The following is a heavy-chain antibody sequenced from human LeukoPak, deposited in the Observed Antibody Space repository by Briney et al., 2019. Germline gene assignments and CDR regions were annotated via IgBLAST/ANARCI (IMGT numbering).Heavy chain of an antibody. Sequence: SETLSLTCTVSGGSIGSYYWNWIRQAPGKGLEWIGYIHYSGSTNHNSSLKSRVTISVDTSKNHYSLKLSSVTAADTAVYYCARDGVAAGFDYWGQGTLVTVSS. CDR1: GGSIGSYY. D-gene: IGHD3-3*01. CDR3: ARDGVAAGFDY. V-gene: IGHV4-59*01. CDR2: IHYSGST. J-gene: IGHJ4*02.